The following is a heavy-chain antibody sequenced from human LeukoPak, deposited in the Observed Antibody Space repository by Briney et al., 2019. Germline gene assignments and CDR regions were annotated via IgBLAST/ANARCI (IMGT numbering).Heavy chain of an antibody. J-gene: IGHJ3*02. CDR2: IYYSGST. V-gene: IGHV4-30-4*01. D-gene: IGHD3-22*01. CDR3: AREVISHDAFDI. Sequence: SETLSLTCTVSGGSISSGDYYWSWIRQPPGKGLEWIGYIYYSGSTYYNPSLKSRVTISVDTSKNQFSLKLSSVTAADTAVYYCAREVISHDAFDIWGQGTVVTVSS. CDR1: GGSISSGDYY.